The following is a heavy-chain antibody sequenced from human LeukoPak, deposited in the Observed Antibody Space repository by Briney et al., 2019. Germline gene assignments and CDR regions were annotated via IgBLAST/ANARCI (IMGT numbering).Heavy chain of an antibody. CDR2: ISPSGDST. J-gene: IGHJ3*01. Sequence: PGGSLRLSCAASGLTFRDYVISWVRQAPGKGLEWVSSISPSGDSTYYAGSVRGRFTLSRDNSKNMVYFQMNSLRAEDTAIFYCAQDWPSAVTTTPGFWGQGTMVIVSS. CDR1: GLTFRDYV. CDR3: AQDWPSAVTTTPGF. D-gene: IGHD4-17*01. V-gene: IGHV3-23*01.